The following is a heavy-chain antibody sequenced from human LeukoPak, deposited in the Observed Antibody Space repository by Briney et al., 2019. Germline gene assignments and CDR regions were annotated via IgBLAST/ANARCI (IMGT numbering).Heavy chain of an antibody. J-gene: IGHJ5*02. D-gene: IGHD3-22*01. CDR1: GYTFTGYY. CDR3: ARDWGYDSSGYP. V-gene: IGHV1-2*06. CDR2: INPNSGGT. Sequence: GASVKVSCKASGYTFTGYYMHWVRQAPGQGLEWMGRINPNSGGTNYAQRFQGRVTRTRDTSISTAYMELSRLRSDDTAVYYCARDWGYDSSGYPWGQGTLVTVSS.